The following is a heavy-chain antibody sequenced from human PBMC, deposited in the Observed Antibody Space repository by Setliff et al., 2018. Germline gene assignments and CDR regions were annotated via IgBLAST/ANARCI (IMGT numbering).Heavy chain of an antibody. D-gene: IGHD2-15*01. CDR2: IIPMFGTT. CDR1: GGTFSTYA. Sequence: SVKVSCKASGGTFSTYAINWVRQAPGQGLERMGGIIPMFGTTNYARKFQGRVTITADKSTITAYMELSSLRSEDTAVYYCARVRDCSGGICHRGFHHYMDVWGKGTTVTVSS. CDR3: ARVRDCSGGICHRGFHHYMDV. J-gene: IGHJ6*03. V-gene: IGHV1-69*06.